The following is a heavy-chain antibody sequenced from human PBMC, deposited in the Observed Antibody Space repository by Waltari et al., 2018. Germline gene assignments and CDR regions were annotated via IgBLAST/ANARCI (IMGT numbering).Heavy chain of an antibody. D-gene: IGHD1-26*01. CDR2: INRDGGST. J-gene: IGHJ4*02. CDR1: GFTFSSYW. V-gene: IGHV3-74*01. Sequence: EVQLVESGGGLVQPGGSLRLSCAASGFTFSSYWMHWVRQAPGKGLVWVYRINRDGGSTSYADSVKGRFTISRDNAKNTLYLQMNSLRAEDTAVYYCARGEGATGDYWGQGTLVTVSS. CDR3: ARGEGATGDY.